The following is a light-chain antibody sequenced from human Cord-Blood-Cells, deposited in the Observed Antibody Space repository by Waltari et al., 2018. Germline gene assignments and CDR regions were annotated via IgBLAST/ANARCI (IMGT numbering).Light chain of an antibody. Sequence: AIQMTQSPSSLSASVGDRVPITFRASQGIRNDLVWYQQKPGKAPKLRIYAASSLQSGVPSRFSGSGSGTDFTLTISSLQPEDFATYYCLQDYNYPPTVGGGTKVEIK. CDR3: LQDYNYPPT. V-gene: IGKV1-6*01. CDR2: AAS. CDR1: QGIRND. J-gene: IGKJ4*01.